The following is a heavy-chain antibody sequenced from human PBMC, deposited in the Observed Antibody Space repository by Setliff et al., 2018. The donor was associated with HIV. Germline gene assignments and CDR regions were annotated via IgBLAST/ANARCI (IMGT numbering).Heavy chain of an antibody. CDR1: GYTFTSYG. J-gene: IGHJ4*02. Sequence: GASVKVSCKASGYTFTSYGISWVRQAPGQGLEWMGWISAYNGNTNYAQKLQGRVTMTTDTSTSTTYLDLTSLRSEDTALYFCARQAGHVGDHFDYWGQGTLVTVSS. CDR2: ISAYNGNT. V-gene: IGHV1-18*01. D-gene: IGHD2-21*01. CDR3: ARQAGHVGDHFDY.